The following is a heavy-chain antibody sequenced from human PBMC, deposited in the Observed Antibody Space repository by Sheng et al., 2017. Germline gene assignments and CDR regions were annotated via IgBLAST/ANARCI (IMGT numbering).Heavy chain of an antibody. D-gene: IGHD4-17*01. CDR3: ARERLTTVDY. Sequence: EVQLVESGGGLVQPGGSLRLSCAASGFTFSSYEMNWVRQAPGKGLEWVSYISSSGSTIYYADSVKGRFTISRDNAKNSLYLQMNSLRAEDTAVYYCARERLTTVDYWGQGTLVTVSS. J-gene: IGHJ4*02. V-gene: IGHV3-48*03. CDR1: GFTFSSYE. CDR2: ISSSGSTI.